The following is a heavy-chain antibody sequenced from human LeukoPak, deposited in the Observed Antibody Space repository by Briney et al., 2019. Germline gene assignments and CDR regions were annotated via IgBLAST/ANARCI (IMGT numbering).Heavy chain of an antibody. CDR3: ARSVAGTFYFDY. Sequence: SQTLSLTCAISGDSVSSNSVAWNWIRQSPSRGLEWLGRTYYRSKWSNDYTVSVKSRMTINPDTSKNQFSLRLSSVTPEDTAVYYCARSVAGTFYFDYWGQGTLVAVSS. D-gene: IGHD6-19*01. CDR1: GDSVSSNSVA. V-gene: IGHV6-1*01. J-gene: IGHJ4*02. CDR2: TYYRSKWSN.